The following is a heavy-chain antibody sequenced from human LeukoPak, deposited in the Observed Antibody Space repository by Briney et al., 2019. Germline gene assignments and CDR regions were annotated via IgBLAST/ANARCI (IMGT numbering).Heavy chain of an antibody. Sequence: GGSLRLSCAASGFTFSSYAMRWVRQAPGKGLEWASGISSSGESTYYGDPVKGRFTISRDNSKNTLYLQMNSLRAEDTAVYYCAKATVGTTGGSFDYWGQGTLVTVSS. V-gene: IGHV3-23*01. CDR1: GFTFSSYA. CDR2: ISSSGEST. D-gene: IGHD1-26*01. J-gene: IGHJ4*02. CDR3: AKATVGTTGGSFDY.